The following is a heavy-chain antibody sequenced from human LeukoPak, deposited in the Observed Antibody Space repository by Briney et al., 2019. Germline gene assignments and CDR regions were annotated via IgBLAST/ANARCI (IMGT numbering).Heavy chain of an antibody. Sequence: SGGSLRLSCAASGFNLRDYWMHWVRQAPGKGLVWVSRLGTDGTYTNYADSVKGRFTISRDNAKNTLCLQMDSLRAEDTAFYYCVRDPSNSGNWFDLWGQGTLVTVSS. J-gene: IGHJ5*02. CDR1: GFNLRDYW. V-gene: IGHV3-74*01. CDR2: LGTDGTYT. CDR3: VRDPSNSGNWFDL. D-gene: IGHD4-11*01.